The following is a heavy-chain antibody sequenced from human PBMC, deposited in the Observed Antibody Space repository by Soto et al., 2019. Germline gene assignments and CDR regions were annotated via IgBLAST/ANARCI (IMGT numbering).Heavy chain of an antibody. CDR3: ARPPLDTPAPGD. CDR2: ISYDGNNK. V-gene: IGHV3-30*09. J-gene: IGHJ4*02. Sequence: QVQLVEPGGGVVQPGRSLRLSCAASGLTFSPYATHWARQDPGKGLEWVAVISYDGNNKNYADSVKGRLAISRDSSRNTLSRQMNTLSAEDTPVYDCARPPLDTPAPGDWGPGTLVTVSS. D-gene: IGHD1-1*01. CDR1: GLTFSPYA.